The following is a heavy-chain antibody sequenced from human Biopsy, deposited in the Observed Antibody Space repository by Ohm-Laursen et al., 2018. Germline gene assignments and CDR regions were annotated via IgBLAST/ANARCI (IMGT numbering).Heavy chain of an antibody. CDR3: ARGSFWFGGNYYYYGMDV. CDR2: MNPNSGNA. Sequence: SVKVSCKASGYTFTSYDINWVRQATGQGLEWMGWMNPNSGNADYAQKFQGRVTMTRNTSISTAYMELNSLRSEDTAVYYCARGSFWFGGNYYYYGMDVWGQGTTVIVSS. V-gene: IGHV1-8*01. J-gene: IGHJ6*02. D-gene: IGHD3-10*01. CDR1: GYTFTSYD.